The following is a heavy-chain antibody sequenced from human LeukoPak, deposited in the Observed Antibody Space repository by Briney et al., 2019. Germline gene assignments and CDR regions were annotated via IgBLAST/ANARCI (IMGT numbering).Heavy chain of an antibody. J-gene: IGHJ4*02. Sequence: PGGSLRLSCAASGFTFSSYWMSWVRQAPGKGLEWVANIKQDGSEKYYVDSVKGRLTISRDNAKNSLYLQMNSLRAEDTAVYFCASGQTTMTNWGQGTLVTVSS. CDR1: GFTFSSYW. V-gene: IGHV3-7*03. D-gene: IGHD4-17*01. CDR3: ASGQTTMTN. CDR2: IKQDGSEK.